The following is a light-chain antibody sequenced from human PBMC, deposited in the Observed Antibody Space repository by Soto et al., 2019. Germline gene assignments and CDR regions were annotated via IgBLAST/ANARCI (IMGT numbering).Light chain of an antibody. J-gene: IGKJ4*01. CDR3: QQYGSSLLT. V-gene: IGKV3-20*01. CDR1: QSVSSNY. Sequence: EIVLTQSPGTLSLSPGERATLSCRASQSVSSNYLAWYQRRPGQAPRLLIYGASTRATGIPDRFSGSGSGIDFTLTINRLEPEDFAVYYCQQYGSSLLTFGGGTEVEIK. CDR2: GAS.